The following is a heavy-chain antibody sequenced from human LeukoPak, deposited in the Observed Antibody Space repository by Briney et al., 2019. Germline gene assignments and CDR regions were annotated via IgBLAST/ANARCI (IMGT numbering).Heavy chain of an antibody. CDR3: ARDPYFDSSGHHDDYNYALDV. CDR2: ISYDGSNK. CDR1: GFTFSSYG. V-gene: IGHV3-30*03. Sequence: GGSLRLSCAASGFTFSSYGMHWVRQAPGKGLEWVAVISYDGSNKYYADSVKGRFTISRDNSKNTLYLQMNSLRAEDTAVYYCARDPYFDSSGHHDDYNYALDVWGQGTTVTVSS. J-gene: IGHJ6*02. D-gene: IGHD3-22*01.